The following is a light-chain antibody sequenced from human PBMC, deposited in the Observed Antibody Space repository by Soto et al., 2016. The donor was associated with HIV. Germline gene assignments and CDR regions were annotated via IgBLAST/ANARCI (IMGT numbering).Light chain of an antibody. CDR3: QQYNTYPWT. CDR1: QGISSY. Sequence: DIQVTQSPSFLSASVGDRVTITCRAGQGISSYLAWYQQKPGKAPNLLIYAATTLQSGVPSRFSGSGSGTEFTLTITTLQSEDVANYYCQQYNTYPWTFGQGTKVEV. CDR2: AAT. V-gene: IGKV1-9*01. J-gene: IGKJ1*01.